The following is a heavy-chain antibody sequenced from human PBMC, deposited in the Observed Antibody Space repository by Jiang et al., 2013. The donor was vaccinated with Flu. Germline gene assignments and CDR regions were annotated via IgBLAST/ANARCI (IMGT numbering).Heavy chain of an antibody. CDR2: IWYDGSNK. CDR1: GFTFSSYG. J-gene: IGHJ6*02. CDR3: AREFGGTVTYGYYYYGMDV. Sequence: VQLVESGGGVVQPGRSLRLSCAASGFTFSSYGMHWVRQAPGKGLEWVAVIWYDGSNKYYADSVKGRFTISRDNSKNTLYLQMNSLRAEDTAVYYCAREFGGTVTYGYYYYGMDVVGPRDHGHRLL. D-gene: IGHD4-17*01. V-gene: IGHV3-33*01.